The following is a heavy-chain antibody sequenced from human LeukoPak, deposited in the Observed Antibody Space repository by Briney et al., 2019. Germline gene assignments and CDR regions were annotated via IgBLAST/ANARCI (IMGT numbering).Heavy chain of an antibody. D-gene: IGHD2-2*01. V-gene: IGHV1-46*01. J-gene: IGHJ4*02. CDR2: INPSGGST. Sequence: ASVKVSCKASGYTFTSYYMHWVRQAPGQGLEWMGIINPSGGSTRSAQKFQGRVTMTRDTSTSTVYMELSSLRSEDTAVYYCATGAVPAASGYWGQGTLVTVSS. CDR3: ATGAVPAASGY. CDR1: GYTFTSYY.